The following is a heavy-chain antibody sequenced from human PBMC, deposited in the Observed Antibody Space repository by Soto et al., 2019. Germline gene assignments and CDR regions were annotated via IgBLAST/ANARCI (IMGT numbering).Heavy chain of an antibody. D-gene: IGHD3-3*01. CDR3: ARTTYDFWSGYNNNWFDP. V-gene: IGHV6-1*01. J-gene: IGHJ5*02. CDR2: TYYRSKWYN. CDR1: GDSVSSNSAA. Sequence: SQTLSLTCAISGDSVSSNSAAWNWIRQSPSRGLEWLGRTYYRSKWYNDYAVSVKSRITINPDTSKNQFSLQLNSVTPEDTAVYYCARTTYDFWSGYNNNWFDPWGHGTLVTASS.